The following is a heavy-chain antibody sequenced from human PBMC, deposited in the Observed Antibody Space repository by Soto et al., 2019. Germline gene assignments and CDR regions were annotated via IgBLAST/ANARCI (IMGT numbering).Heavy chain of an antibody. D-gene: IGHD3-16*01. CDR2: INVGNGNT. CDR3: ARDQGLGDV. Sequence: QVQLVQSGAVVKKPGASVKLSCKASGYIFTNYNIHWVRQAPGQRLEWMGWINVGNGNTKYSERFQGRVTNTRDTSASTAFMELSSLTSEDTGVYYCARDQGLGDVWGQGTTVTVSS. J-gene: IGHJ6*02. CDR1: GYIFTNYN. V-gene: IGHV1-3*01.